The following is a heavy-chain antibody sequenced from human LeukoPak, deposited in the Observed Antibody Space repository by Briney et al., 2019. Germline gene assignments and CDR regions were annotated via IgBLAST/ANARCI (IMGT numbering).Heavy chain of an antibody. CDR2: INHSGST. J-gene: IGHJ4*02. CDR1: GGPFSGYY. D-gene: IGHD2-2*02. CDR3: ARADCSSISCYSDY. Sequence: SETLSLTCAVYGGPFSGYYWSWIRQPPGKGLEWIGEINHSGSTNYNPSLKSRVTISVDTSKNQFSLKLSSVTAADTAVYYCARADCSSISCYSDYWGQGTLVTVSS. V-gene: IGHV4-34*01.